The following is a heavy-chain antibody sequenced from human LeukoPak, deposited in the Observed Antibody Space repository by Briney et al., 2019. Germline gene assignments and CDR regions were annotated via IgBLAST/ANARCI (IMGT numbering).Heavy chain of an antibody. J-gene: IGHJ4*02. CDR2: MSYDGSHI. CDR1: GFTFSNYA. Sequence: PGGSLRLSCAASGFTFSNYAMHWVRQAPGKGLEWVAVMSYDGSHIYYADSVKGRFTISRDNSKNTLYLQVNSLRAEDTAVYYCARDNTVGAGTNYWGQGTLVTVSS. V-gene: IGHV3-30-3*01. D-gene: IGHD6-19*01. CDR3: ARDNTVGAGTNY.